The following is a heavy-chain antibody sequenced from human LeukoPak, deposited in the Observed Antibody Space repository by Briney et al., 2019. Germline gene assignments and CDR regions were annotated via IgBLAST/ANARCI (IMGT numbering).Heavy chain of an antibody. D-gene: IGHD2-21*02. CDR2: IYYSGST. V-gene: IGHV4-59*08. CDR1: GGSISSYY. CDR3: ARQAYCGGDCYSLDY. J-gene: IGHJ4*02. Sequence: RTSETLSLTCTVSGGSISSYYWSWIRQPPGKGLEWIGYIYYSGSTNYNPSLKSRVTISVDTSKNQFSLKLSSVTAADTAVYYCARQAYCGGDCYSLDYWGQGTLVTVSS.